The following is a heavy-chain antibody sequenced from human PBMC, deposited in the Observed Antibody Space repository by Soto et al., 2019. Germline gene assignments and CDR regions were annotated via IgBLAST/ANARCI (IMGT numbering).Heavy chain of an antibody. J-gene: IGHJ6*04. V-gene: IGHV1-8*01. D-gene: IGHD3-3*01. CDR1: GYTFTSYD. CDR2: MNPNSGNT. CDR3: ARVDVRSECPYYYYGMDV. Sequence: QVQLVQSGAEVKKPGASVKVSCQASGYTFTSYDITWVQQATGQGLEWMGWMNPNSGNTGYAQKCQGRVTMTRNNPIRTADIELRSLRSEDTAVYYWARVDVRSECPYYYYGMDVWGKGTTFTVSS.